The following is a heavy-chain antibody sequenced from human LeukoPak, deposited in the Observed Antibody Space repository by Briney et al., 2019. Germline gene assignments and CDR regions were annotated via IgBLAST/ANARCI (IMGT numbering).Heavy chain of an antibody. Sequence: ASVKVSCKASGYTFTSYGISWVRQAPGQGLEWMGWISAYNGNTNYAQKLQGRVTMTTDTSTSTAYMELRSLRSDDTAVYYCARTFWPSTGEYYFDYWGQGTLVTVSS. D-gene: IGHD3-16*01. CDR2: ISAYNGNT. J-gene: IGHJ4*02. CDR1: GYTFTSYG. V-gene: IGHV1-18*01. CDR3: ARTFWPSTGEYYFDY.